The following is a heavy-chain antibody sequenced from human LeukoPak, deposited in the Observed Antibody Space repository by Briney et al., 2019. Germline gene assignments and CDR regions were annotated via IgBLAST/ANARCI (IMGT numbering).Heavy chain of an antibody. J-gene: IGHJ4*02. V-gene: IGHV3-43*02. D-gene: IGHD3-10*01. CDR1: GFRFDDSA. CDR3: APGGPGYYFDY. CDR2: ISGDGDST. Sequence: GGSLRLSCAASGFRFDDSAMHWVRQPPGKGLEWVSLISGDGDSTFYADSVRGRFTISRDNSKNSLYLQMNSLRAEDTAVYYCAPGGPGYYFDYWGQGTLVTVSS.